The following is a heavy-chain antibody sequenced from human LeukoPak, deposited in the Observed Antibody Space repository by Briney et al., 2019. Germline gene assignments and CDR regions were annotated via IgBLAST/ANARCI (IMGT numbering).Heavy chain of an antibody. CDR2: FDPEDGET. Sequence: ASVKVSCKVSGYTLTELSMHWVRQAPGKGLEWMGGFDPEDGETIYAQKFQGRVTMTEDTSTDTAYMELSSLRSEDTAVYYCATVSAAINYYYYYGMDVWGQGTTVTVSS. J-gene: IGHJ6*02. CDR3: ATVSAAINYYYYYGMDV. CDR1: GYTLTELS. V-gene: IGHV1-24*01.